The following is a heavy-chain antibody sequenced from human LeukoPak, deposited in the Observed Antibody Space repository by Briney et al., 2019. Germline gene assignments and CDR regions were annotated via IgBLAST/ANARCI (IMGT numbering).Heavy chain of an antibody. CDR3: GKGRGFDY. Sequence: GGSLRLSCAASGFTFSNHWMNWVRQAPGKGLEFVANIKQDGSEKYYVDSVKCRFTISRDNAKNSLYLQMKSLKAEDTAVYYCGKGRGFDYWGQGTLVTVSS. V-gene: IGHV3-7*01. J-gene: IGHJ4*02. CDR1: GFTFSNHW. D-gene: IGHD3-10*01. CDR2: IKQDGSEK.